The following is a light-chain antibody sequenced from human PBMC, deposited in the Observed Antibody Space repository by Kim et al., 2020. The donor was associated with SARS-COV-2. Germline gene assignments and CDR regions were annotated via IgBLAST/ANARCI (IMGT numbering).Light chain of an antibody. CDR2: DVS. J-gene: IGLJ1*01. CDR3: SSYTSGSTFSFV. V-gene: IGLV2-14*03. CDR1: RSDVGASNH. Sequence: SITIACTETRSDVGASNHVSWYQQYPGKAPKVMIYDVSSRPSGVSHRFSGSKSGNTASLTISGLQAEDEADYFCSSYTSGSTFSFVFGSGTKVTVL.